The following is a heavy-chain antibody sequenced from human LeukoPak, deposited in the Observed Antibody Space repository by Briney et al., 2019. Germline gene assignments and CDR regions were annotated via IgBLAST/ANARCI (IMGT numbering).Heavy chain of an antibody. CDR3: ARGLSDIVVVPAAVSDFDY. CDR2: ISAYNGNT. D-gene: IGHD2-2*01. Sequence: ASVKVSCKASGYTFTSYGISWVRQAPGQGLEWMGWISAYNGNTNYAQKLQGRVTMTTDTSTSTAYMELRSLRSDDTAVYYCARGLSDIVVVPAAVSDFDYWGQGTLVTVSS. CDR1: GYTFTSYG. V-gene: IGHV1-18*01. J-gene: IGHJ4*02.